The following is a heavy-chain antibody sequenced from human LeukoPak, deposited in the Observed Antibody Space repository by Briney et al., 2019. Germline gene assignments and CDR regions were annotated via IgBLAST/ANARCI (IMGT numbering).Heavy chain of an antibody. CDR3: VREARGYHYTYFDY. J-gene: IGHJ4*02. CDR1: GFTLGSHD. D-gene: IGHD5-18*01. CDR2: IASGFHT. V-gene: IGHV3-13*01. Sequence: GGSLRLSCTASGFTLGSHDMHWVRQTRGEGLEWVAAIASGFHTFYAGSVKGRFTVSREDAKNSLYLQMNSLRVGDTAVYYCVREARGYHYTYFDYWGQGTPVTASS.